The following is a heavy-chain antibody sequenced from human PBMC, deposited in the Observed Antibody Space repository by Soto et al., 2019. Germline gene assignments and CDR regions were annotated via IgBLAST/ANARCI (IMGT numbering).Heavy chain of an antibody. D-gene: IGHD4-17*01. Sequence: PSETLSPTCSVSSASLSSSTYYWSWIRQPPGRGPEWIGSIYYSGNTYYKPSLKSRVSISIDTSRNQFSLKLTSVTAADTGVYYWAGPPPFPYGGR. CDR2: IYYSGNT. J-gene: IGHJ2*01. CDR1: SASLSSSTYY. V-gene: IGHV4-39*01. CDR3: AGPPPFPY.